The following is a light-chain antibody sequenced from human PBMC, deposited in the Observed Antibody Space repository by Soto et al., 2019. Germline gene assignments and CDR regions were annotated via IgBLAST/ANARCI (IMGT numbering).Light chain of an antibody. V-gene: IGKV1-39*01. Sequence: IPMTQSPSTLSASVGERVTITCRASQSISIYLNWYQQKPGKAPKLLIYAASSLQSGVPSRFSGSGSGTDFTLTISSLQPEDFATYYCQQSYSTPITFGQGTRLEIK. CDR3: QQSYSTPIT. J-gene: IGKJ5*01. CDR2: AAS. CDR1: QSISIY.